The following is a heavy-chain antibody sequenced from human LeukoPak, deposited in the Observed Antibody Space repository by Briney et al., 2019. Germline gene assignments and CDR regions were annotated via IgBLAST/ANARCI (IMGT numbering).Heavy chain of an antibody. CDR3: ARERATLGYYYYMDV. V-gene: IGHV3-7*03. J-gene: IGHJ6*03. CDR2: IKQDGSEK. D-gene: IGHD5-12*01. CDR1: GSTFNNYW. Sequence: GGSLRLSCAASGSTFNNYWMNGVRQAPGKGLEWVANIKQDGSEKYYVDSVKGRFTISRDNARNSLYLQMNSLRAEDTALYYCARERATLGYYYYMDVWGKGTTVTVSS.